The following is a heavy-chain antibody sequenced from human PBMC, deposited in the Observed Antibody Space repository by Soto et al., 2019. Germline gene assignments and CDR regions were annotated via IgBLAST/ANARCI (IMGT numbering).Heavy chain of an antibody. CDR3: AKDTSRKYCSGGSCYWGY. Sequence: EVQLLESGGGLVQPGGSLRLSCAASGFTFSSYAMSWVRQAPGKGLEWVSAISGSGGSTYYADSVKGRFTISRDNSKNTLYLQMNSLRGEDTAVYYCAKDTSRKYCSGGSCYWGYWGQGTLVTVSS. D-gene: IGHD2-15*01. J-gene: IGHJ4*02. CDR2: ISGSGGST. V-gene: IGHV3-23*01. CDR1: GFTFSSYA.